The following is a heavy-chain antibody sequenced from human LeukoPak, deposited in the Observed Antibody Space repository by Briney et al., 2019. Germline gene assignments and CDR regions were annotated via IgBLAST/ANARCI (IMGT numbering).Heavy chain of an antibody. CDR3: TRDYGSGSPPGN. J-gene: IGHJ4*02. CDR2: IRSKAYGGTT. Sequence: GGSLRLSCTASGFTFGDYAMSWVRQAPGKGLEWVGFIRSKAYGGTTEYAASVIGRFTISRDDSKSIAYLQMNSLKTEDTAVYYCTRDYGSGSPPGNWGQGTLVTVSS. D-gene: IGHD3-10*01. CDR1: GFTFGDYA. V-gene: IGHV3-49*04.